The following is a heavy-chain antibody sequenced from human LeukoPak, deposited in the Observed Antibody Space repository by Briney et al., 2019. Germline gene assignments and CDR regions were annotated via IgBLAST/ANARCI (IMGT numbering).Heavy chain of an antibody. CDR3: ASARYSSSWYNFQHQNNWFDP. V-gene: IGHV4-59*01. J-gene: IGHJ5*02. Sequence: PSETLSLTCTASGGSISSYYWSWIRQPPGKGLEWIGYIYYSGSTNYNPSLKSRVTISVDTSKNQFSLKLSSVTAADTAVYYCASARYSSSWYNFQHQNNWFDPWGQGTLVTVSS. CDR2: IYYSGST. CDR1: GGSISSYY. D-gene: IGHD6-13*01.